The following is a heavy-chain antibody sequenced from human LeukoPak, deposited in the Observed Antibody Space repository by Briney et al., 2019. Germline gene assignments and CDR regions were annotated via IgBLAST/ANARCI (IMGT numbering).Heavy chain of an antibody. CDR1: GGSISSYY. D-gene: IGHD3-3*01. J-gene: IGHJ5*02. V-gene: IGHV4-59*01. CDR2: IYYSGST. Sequence: SETLSLTCTVSGGSISSYYWSWIRQPPGKGLEWIGYIYYSGSTNYNPSLKGRVTISVDTSKNQFSLKLSSVTAADTAVYYCARGAGVLRFLEWLLYFDPWGQGTLVTVSS. CDR3: ARGAGVLRFLEWLLYFDP.